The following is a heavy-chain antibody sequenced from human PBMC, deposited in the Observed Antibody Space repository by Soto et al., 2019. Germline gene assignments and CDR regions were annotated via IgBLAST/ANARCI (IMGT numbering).Heavy chain of an antibody. Sequence: QVQLVQSGAEVKEPGSSVNVSCKTSGGTFGNTAVTWVRQAPGQGLEWIGGIVPMFGTANYAQKFRGRVTITADESTSXAYMELSSLRSDDTAVYYCARDGDPGYSFWSGPLGGGRFDPWGQGTLVTVSS. V-gene: IGHV1-69*12. CDR2: IVPMFGTA. CDR1: GGTFGNTA. CDR3: ARDGDPGYSFWSGPLGGGRFDP. D-gene: IGHD3-3*01. J-gene: IGHJ5*02.